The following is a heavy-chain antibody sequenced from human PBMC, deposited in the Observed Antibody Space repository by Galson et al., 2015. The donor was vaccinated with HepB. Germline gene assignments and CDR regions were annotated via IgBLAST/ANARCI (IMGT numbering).Heavy chain of an antibody. V-gene: IGHV1-3*01. CDR2: INAGNGNT. CDR1: GYTFTSYA. J-gene: IGHJ6*02. CDR3: ARDYMVRGTVVYYYGMDI. D-gene: IGHD3-10*01. Sequence: SVKASCKASGYTFTSYAMHWVRQAPGQRLEWMGWINAGNGNTKYSQKFQGRVTITRDTSASTAYMELSSLRSEDTAVYYCARDYMVRGTVVYYYGMDIWGQGTTVTVSS.